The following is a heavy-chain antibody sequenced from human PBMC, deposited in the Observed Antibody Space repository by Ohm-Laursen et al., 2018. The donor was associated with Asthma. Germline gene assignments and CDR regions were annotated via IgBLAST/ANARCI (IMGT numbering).Heavy chain of an antibody. J-gene: IGHJ2*01. CDR1: GGSISTYS. V-gene: IGHV4-59*01. CDR2: IYYSGST. Sequence: TLSLTCTVSGGSISTYSWSWLRQPPGKGLEWIGNIYYSGSTNYNPSLKSRVTISVDTSKNQFSLRVSSVTSADTGVYYCAREPTTVAPWFFDLWGRGTLVTVSS. D-gene: IGHD4-23*01. CDR3: AREPTTVAPWFFDL.